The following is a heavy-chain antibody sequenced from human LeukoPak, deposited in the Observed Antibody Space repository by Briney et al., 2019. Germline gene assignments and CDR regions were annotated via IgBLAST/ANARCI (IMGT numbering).Heavy chain of an antibody. CDR1: GGSISSYY. V-gene: IGHV4-59*08. D-gene: IGHD2-2*02. Sequence: PSETLSLTCTVSGGSISSYYWSWIRQPPGKGLEWIGYIYYSGSTNYNPSLKSRVTISVDTSKNQFSLKLSSVTAADTAVYYCASSKSILPYCSSTSCYNWFDPWGQGTLVTVSS. CDR3: ASSKSILPYCSSTSCYNWFDP. CDR2: IYYSGST. J-gene: IGHJ5*02.